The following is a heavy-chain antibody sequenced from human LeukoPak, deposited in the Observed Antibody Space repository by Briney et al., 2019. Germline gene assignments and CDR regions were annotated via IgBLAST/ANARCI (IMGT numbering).Heavy chain of an antibody. J-gene: IGHJ3*01. V-gene: IGHV1-69*04. Sequence: SVKVSCKASGGTFSSYAISWVRQAPGQGLEWMGRTIPILGIANYAQKFQGRVTITADKSTSTAYMELSSLRYDDTAVYYCARLARYNLLEASDAWGQGTRVTVSS. D-gene: IGHD5-24*01. CDR1: GGTFSSYA. CDR3: ARLARYNLLEASDA. CDR2: TIPILGIA.